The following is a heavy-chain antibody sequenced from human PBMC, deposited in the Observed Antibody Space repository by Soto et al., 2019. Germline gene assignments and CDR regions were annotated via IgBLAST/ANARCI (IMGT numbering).Heavy chain of an antibody. CDR3: APIRRVYCSGGSCYSGY. Sequence: GGSLRLSCGASGFTFSDYWMTWVRQAPGKGLEWVSAISGSGGSTYYADSVKGRFTISRDNSKNTLYLQMNSLRAEDTAVYYCAPIRRVYCSGGSCYSGYWGQGTLVTVSS. CDR1: GFTFSDYW. V-gene: IGHV3-23*01. D-gene: IGHD2-15*01. J-gene: IGHJ4*02. CDR2: ISGSGGST.